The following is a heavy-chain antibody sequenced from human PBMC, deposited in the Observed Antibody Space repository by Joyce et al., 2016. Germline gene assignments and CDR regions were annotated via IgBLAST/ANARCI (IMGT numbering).Heavy chain of an antibody. D-gene: IGHD3-3*01. Sequence: EVQLVESGGGLVQPGGSLKLSCAVSGFTLSGSSVHGVRQDAGKGLEWVGRIRSKANGDATAYAASVKGRFSISRDDSKNTAYLQMNSLKTEDTAVYYCSNYDLWSGYSPSRDVWGQGSTVTVSS. V-gene: IGHV3-73*02. J-gene: IGHJ6*02. CDR3: SNYDLWSGYSPSRDV. CDR2: IRSKANGDAT. CDR1: GFTLSGSS.